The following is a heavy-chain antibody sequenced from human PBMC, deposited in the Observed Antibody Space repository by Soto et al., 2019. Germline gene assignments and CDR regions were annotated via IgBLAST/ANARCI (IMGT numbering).Heavy chain of an antibody. Sequence: PGGSLRLSCAASGFTFSSYAMSWVRQAPGKGLEWVSVISGSGGSTYYADSVKGRFTISRDNSKNTLNLQMNSLRAEDTAVYYCARTEGYCSGGSWYYYYMDVWGKGTTVTVSS. CDR1: GFTFSSYA. CDR3: ARTEGYCSGGSWYYYYMDV. D-gene: IGHD2-15*01. J-gene: IGHJ6*03. V-gene: IGHV3-23*01. CDR2: ISGSGGST.